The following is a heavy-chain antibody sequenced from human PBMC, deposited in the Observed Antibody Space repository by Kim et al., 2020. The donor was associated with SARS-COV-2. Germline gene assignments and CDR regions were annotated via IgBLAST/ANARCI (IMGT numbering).Heavy chain of an antibody. D-gene: IGHD3-22*01. Sequence: SETLSLTCTVSGGSISSYYWSWIRQPPGKGLEWVGYIYYSGSTNYNPSLKSRGTIALDTSKNQFSLKLSSVTAADTAVYYCARAPSYYDSSGYYPFDYWGQGTLVTVSS. CDR2: IYYSGST. J-gene: IGHJ4*02. V-gene: IGHV4-59*01. CDR1: GGSISSYY. CDR3: ARAPSYYDSSGYYPFDY.